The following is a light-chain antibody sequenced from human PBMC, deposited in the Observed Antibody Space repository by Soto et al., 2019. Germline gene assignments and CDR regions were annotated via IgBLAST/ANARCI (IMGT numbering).Light chain of an antibody. V-gene: IGLV1-40*01. CDR1: NSNLGAGYD. CDR2: GNI. J-gene: IGLJ3*02. Sequence: QSVLTQPPSVSGAPGQMVTISCTGDNSNLGAGYDVHWYQQLPGAAPKLVIFGNINRPSGVPERFSGSKSGTSASLAITGLQAEDEADYYCQAYDYSLTAFVFGGGTKLTVL. CDR3: QAYDYSLTAFV.